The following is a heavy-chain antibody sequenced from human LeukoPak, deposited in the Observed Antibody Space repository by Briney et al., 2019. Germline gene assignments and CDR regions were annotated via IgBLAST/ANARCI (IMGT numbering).Heavy chain of an antibody. CDR1: GGSFSGYY. J-gene: IGHJ5*02. D-gene: IGHD2-2*01. V-gene: IGHV4-34*01. CDR3: ARSGYCSSTSCYQVFNWFDP. CDR2: INHSGST. Sequence: PSETLSLTCAVYGGSFSGYYWSWIRQPPGRGLEWIGEINHSGSTNYNPSLKSRVTISVDTSKNQFSLKLSSVTAADTAVYYCARSGYCSSTSCYQVFNWFDPWGQGTLVTVSS.